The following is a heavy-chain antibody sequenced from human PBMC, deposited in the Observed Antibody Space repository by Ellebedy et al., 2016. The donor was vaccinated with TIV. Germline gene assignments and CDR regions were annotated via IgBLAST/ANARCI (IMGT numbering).Heavy chain of an antibody. Sequence: MPSETLSLTCTVSGGSISSSSYYWGWIRQPPGKGLEWIGSIYYSGSTYYNPSLKSRVTISVDTSKNQFSLKLSSVTAADTAVYYCARHGGRDGYNGFDYWGQGTLVTVSS. V-gene: IGHV4-39*01. CDR2: IYYSGST. CDR1: GGSISSSSYY. CDR3: ARHGGRDGYNGFDY. D-gene: IGHD5-24*01. J-gene: IGHJ4*02.